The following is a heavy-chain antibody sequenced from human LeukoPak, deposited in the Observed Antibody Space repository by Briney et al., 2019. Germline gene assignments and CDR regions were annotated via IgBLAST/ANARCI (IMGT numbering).Heavy chain of an antibody. CDR2: INPSGGST. V-gene: IGHV1-46*01. Sequence: ASVKVSCKVSGYTLTELSMHWVRQAPGKGLEWMGIINPSGGSTSYAQKFQGRVTMTRDTSISTAHMELSRLRSDDTAVYYCARGGASYCSSASCYKYYYMDVWGKGTTVTISS. J-gene: IGHJ6*03. CDR1: GYTLTELS. CDR3: ARGGASYCSSASCYKYYYMDV. D-gene: IGHD2-2*02.